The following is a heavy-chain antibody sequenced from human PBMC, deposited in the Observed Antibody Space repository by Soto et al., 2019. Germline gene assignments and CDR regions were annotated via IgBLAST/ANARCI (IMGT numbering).Heavy chain of an antibody. D-gene: IGHD3-22*01. Sequence: PGGSLRLSCAASGFSFSGYNMNWVRQAPGKWLEWVSSISGDSNYIYYADSVQGRFTISRDNAKNSVYLQMNSLRAEDTAVYYCARVVYFDRSAYGLWGQGTMVTVSS. J-gene: IGHJ3*01. CDR1: GFSFSGYN. V-gene: IGHV3-21*01. CDR2: ISGDSNYI. CDR3: ARVVYFDRSAYGL.